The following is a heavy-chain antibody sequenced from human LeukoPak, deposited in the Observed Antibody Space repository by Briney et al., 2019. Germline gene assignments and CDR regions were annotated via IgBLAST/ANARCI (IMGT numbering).Heavy chain of an antibody. CDR1: GITFSNYW. CDR2: IKQDGSEK. V-gene: IGHV3-7*01. CDR3: ARDNWSGIVFYFDY. D-gene: IGHD1-26*01. Sequence: GGSLRLSCAASGITFSNYWMSWVRQAPGKGLEWVANIKQDGSEKYYVDSVKGRFTISRDNAKNSLYLQMNSLRAEDTAVYYCARDNWSGIVFYFDYWGQGTLVTVSS. J-gene: IGHJ4*02.